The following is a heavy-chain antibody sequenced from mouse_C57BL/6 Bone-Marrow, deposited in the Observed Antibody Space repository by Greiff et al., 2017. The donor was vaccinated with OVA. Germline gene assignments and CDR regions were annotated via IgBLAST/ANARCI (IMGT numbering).Heavy chain of an antibody. CDR3: TTSSGTEAY. J-gene: IGHJ3*01. CDR2: IDPENGDT. Sequence: EVQLQQSGAELVRPGASVKLSCTASGFNIKDDYMHWVKQRPEQGLEWIGWIDPENGDTEYASKFQGKATITADTSSNTAYLQLSSLTSEDTAVYYCTTSSGTEAYWGQGTLVTVSA. CDR1: GFNIKDDY. D-gene: IGHD4-1*01. V-gene: IGHV14-4*01.